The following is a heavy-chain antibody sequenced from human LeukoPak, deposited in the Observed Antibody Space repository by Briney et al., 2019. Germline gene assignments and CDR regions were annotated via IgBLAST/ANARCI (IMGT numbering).Heavy chain of an antibody. CDR2: INPNSGGT. CDR1: GYTFTGYY. V-gene: IGHV1-2*02. CDR3: ARDTPGYYDILTGYYY. D-gene: IGHD3-9*01. J-gene: IGHJ4*02. Sequence: ASVKVSCEASGYTFTGYYMHWVRQAPGQGLEWMGWINPNSGGTNYAQKFQGRVTMTRDTSISTAYMELSRLRSDDTAVYYCARDTPGYYDILTGYYYWGQGTLVTVSS.